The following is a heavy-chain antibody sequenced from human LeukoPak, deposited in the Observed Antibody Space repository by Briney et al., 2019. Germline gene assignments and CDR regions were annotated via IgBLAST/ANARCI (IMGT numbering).Heavy chain of an antibody. V-gene: IGHV3-21*01. CDR3: ASSGSWVY. D-gene: IGHD6-25*01. CDR1: GFTYSSYS. Sequence: GGSLRLSCAASGFTYSSYSMNWIRQAPGKGLEWVSSISSSSSYIYYADSVKGRFTISRDNAKNSLYLQMNSLRAEDTAVYYCASSGSWVYWGQGTLVTVSS. J-gene: IGHJ4*02. CDR2: ISSSSSYI.